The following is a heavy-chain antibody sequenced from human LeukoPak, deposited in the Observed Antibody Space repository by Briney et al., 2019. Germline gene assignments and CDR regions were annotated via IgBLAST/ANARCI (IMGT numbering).Heavy chain of an antibody. V-gene: IGHV3-21*01. CDR1: GFTFSSYS. D-gene: IGHD4-23*01. CDR3: ANLVGGGGNSVRGLAFDI. J-gene: IGHJ3*02. Sequence: GGSLRLSCAASGFTFSSYSMNWVRQAPGKGLEWVSSISSSSSNIYYADSVKGRFTISRDNAKNSLYLQMNSLRAEDTAVYYCANLVGGGGNSVRGLAFDIWGQGTKVSVSS. CDR2: ISSSSSNI.